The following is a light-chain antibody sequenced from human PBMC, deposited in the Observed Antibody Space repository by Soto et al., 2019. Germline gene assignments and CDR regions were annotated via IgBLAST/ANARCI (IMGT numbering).Light chain of an antibody. V-gene: IGKV3-20*01. J-gene: IGKJ4*01. CDR1: QSVSSSY. Sequence: EIVLTQSPGTLSLSPGERATLSCRASQSVSSSYIAWYQQKHGQAPRLLIYGASIRTTGIPDRFCGSGSGSDFTLTITRLEPEDFAVYYCQHYGDFGGGTKVDIK. CDR2: GAS. CDR3: QHYGD.